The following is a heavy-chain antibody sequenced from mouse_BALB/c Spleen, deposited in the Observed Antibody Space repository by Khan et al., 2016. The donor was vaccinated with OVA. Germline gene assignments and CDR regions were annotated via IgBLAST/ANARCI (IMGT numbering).Heavy chain of an antibody. CDR2: ISTHYGDS. J-gene: IGHJ3*01. Sequence: QVQLQQSGAELVRPGVSVKISCKGSGYIFTDFSMHWVKRSHAKSLEWIGVISTHYGDSIYNQNFKGKATLTVDRSSSAAYMELARLTSEDSATYYGARGRSHYRFAYWGQGTLVTVSA. CDR1: GYIFTDFS. CDR3: ARGRSHYRFAY. D-gene: IGHD2-5*01. V-gene: IGHV1S137*01.